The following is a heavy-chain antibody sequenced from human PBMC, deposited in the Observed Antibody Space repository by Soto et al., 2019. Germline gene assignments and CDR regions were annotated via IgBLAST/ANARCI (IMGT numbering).Heavy chain of an antibody. V-gene: IGHV3-23*01. D-gene: IGHD1-7*01. CDR1: GFTFSSYA. CDR2: ISGSGGST. Sequence: GGSLRLSCAAPGFTFSSYAMSWVRQAPGKGLEWVSSISGSGGSTYYADSVKGRFTISRDNSKNTLYLQMNSLRAEDTAVYYCAKERARYNWNWSDYWGQGTLVTVSS. J-gene: IGHJ4*02. CDR3: AKERARYNWNWSDY.